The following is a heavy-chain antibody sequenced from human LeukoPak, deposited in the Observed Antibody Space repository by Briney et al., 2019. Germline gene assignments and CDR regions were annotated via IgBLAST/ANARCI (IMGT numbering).Heavy chain of an antibody. D-gene: IGHD3-3*01. CDR1: GYTFTSYD. V-gene: IGHV1-8*01. Sequence: ASVKVSCKASGYTFTSYDINWVRQATGQGLEWMGWMNPNSGNTGYAQKFQGRVTMTRNTSISTAYMELSSLRSEDTAVYYCARALRFLVGDYYYMGVWGKGTTVTVSS. J-gene: IGHJ6*03. CDR3: ARALRFLVGDYYYMGV. CDR2: MNPNSGNT.